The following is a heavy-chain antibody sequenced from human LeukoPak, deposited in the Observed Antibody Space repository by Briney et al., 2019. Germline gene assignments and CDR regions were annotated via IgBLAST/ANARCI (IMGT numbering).Heavy chain of an antibody. J-gene: IGHJ4*02. V-gene: IGHV1-69*13. CDR2: IISIFGTA. Sequence: ASVKVSCKASGGTFSSYAISWVRQAPGQGLEWMGGIISIFGTANYAQKFQGRVTITADESTSTAYMELSSLRSEDTAVYYCARGEIAVAGIYYWGQGTLVTVSS. D-gene: IGHD6-19*01. CDR1: GGTFSSYA. CDR3: ARGEIAVAGIYY.